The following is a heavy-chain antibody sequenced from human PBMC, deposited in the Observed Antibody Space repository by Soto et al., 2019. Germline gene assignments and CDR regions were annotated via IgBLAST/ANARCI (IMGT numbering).Heavy chain of an antibody. CDR3: ARDPGRYCDSSGPMDV. CDR1: GGTFSSYA. J-gene: IGHJ6*02. Sequence: SVKVSCKASGGTFSSYAISWVRQAPGQGLEWMGGIIPIFGTANYAQKFQGRVTITADESTSTAYMELSSLRSEDTAVYYCARDPGRYCDSSGPMDVWGQGTTVTVSS. V-gene: IGHV1-69*13. D-gene: IGHD3-22*01. CDR2: IIPIFGTA.